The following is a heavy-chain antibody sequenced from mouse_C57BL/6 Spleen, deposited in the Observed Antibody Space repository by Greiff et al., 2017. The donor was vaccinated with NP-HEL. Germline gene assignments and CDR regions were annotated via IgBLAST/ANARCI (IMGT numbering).Heavy chain of an antibody. V-gene: IGHV5-9*01. CDR2: ISGGGGNT. J-gene: IGHJ4*01. D-gene: IGHD2-4*01. CDR1: GFTFSSYT. CDR3: AGHTYYDFYYAMDY. Sequence: EVKVEESGGGLVKPGGSLKLSCAASGFTFSSYTMSWVRQTPEKRLEWVATISGGGGNTYYPDSVKGRFTISRDNAKNTLYLQMSSLRSEDTALYYCAGHTYYDFYYAMDYWGQGTSVTVSS.